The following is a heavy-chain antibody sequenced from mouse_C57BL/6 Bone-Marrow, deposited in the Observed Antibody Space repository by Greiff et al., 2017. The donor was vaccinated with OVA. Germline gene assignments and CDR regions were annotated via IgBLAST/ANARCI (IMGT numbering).Heavy chain of an antibody. CDR3: AEATVVARWYFDV. Sequence: EESGPGLVKPSQSLSLTCSATGYSITSGYYWNWIRQFPGNKLEWMGYISYDGSNNYNPSLKNRISITRDTSKNQFFLKLNSVTTEDTATYYCAEATVVARWYFDVWGTGTTVTVSS. D-gene: IGHD1-1*01. CDR1: GYSITSGYY. J-gene: IGHJ1*03. CDR2: ISYDGSN. V-gene: IGHV3-6*01.